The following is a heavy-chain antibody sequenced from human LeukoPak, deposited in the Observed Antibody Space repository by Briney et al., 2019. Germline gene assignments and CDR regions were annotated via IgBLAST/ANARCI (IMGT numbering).Heavy chain of an antibody. J-gene: IGHJ6*02. V-gene: IGHV1-18*01. Sequence: GASVKVSCKASGYTFTSYGISWVRQAPGQGLEWMGWISAYNGNTNYAQKLQGRVTMTTDTSTSTAYMELRSLRSDDTAVYYCARGSIAAPATDDYGMDVWGQGTTVTVSS. CDR3: ARGSIAAPATDDYGMDV. CDR2: ISAYNGNT. CDR1: GYTFTSYG. D-gene: IGHD6-13*01.